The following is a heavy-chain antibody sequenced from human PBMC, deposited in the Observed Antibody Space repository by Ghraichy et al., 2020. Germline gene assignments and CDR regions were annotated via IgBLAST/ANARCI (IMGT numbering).Heavy chain of an antibody. V-gene: IGHV3-30-3*01. CDR1: RFTFSGYS. CDR3: ARASSVVRYYYYAGLDV. CDR2: ISYDGSNK. J-gene: IGHJ6*02. Sequence: GESLNISCAASRFTFSGYSMHWVRQAPGKGLEWVAVISYDGSNKYYADSVKGRFTISRDNAQNSLYLQMKSLRDEDTAVYFCARASSVVRYYYYAGLDVWGQGTTVTVSS. D-gene: IGHD4-23*01.